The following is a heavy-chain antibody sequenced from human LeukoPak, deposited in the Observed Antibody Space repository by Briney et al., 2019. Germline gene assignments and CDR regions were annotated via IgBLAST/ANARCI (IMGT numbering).Heavy chain of an antibody. CDR3: ARTTMIVVVRAFDI. Sequence: PGGSLRLSCAASGFTFSSYWMSWVRQAPGKGLEWVANIKQDGSEKFYVDSVKGRFTISRDNAKNSLYLQMNSLRAEDTAVYYCARTTMIVVVRAFDIWGQGTMVTVSS. J-gene: IGHJ3*02. CDR1: GFTFSSYW. V-gene: IGHV3-7*01. D-gene: IGHD3-22*01. CDR2: IKQDGSEK.